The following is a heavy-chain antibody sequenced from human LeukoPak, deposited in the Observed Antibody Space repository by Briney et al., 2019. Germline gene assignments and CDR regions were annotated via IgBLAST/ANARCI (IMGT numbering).Heavy chain of an antibody. D-gene: IGHD4-17*01. CDR3: ARGLDYGGYFSSWAHY. CDR1: GGSISSYY. CDR2: IYYGGNT. V-gene: IGHV4-59*12. J-gene: IGHJ4*02. Sequence: SETLSLTCTVSGGSISSYYWSWIRQPPGKGLEWIGYIYYGGNTNYNPSLKSRVSISVDTSKNQFSLKLSSVTAADTAVYYCARGLDYGGYFSSWAHYWGQGTLVTVSS.